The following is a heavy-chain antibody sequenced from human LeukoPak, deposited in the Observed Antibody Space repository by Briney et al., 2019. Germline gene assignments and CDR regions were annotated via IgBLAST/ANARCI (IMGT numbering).Heavy chain of an antibody. J-gene: IGHJ4*02. CDR2: IKSDGST. D-gene: IGHD6-13*01. Sequence: GGSLRLSCAASGFTFSNAWMHWVRQAPGKGLVWVSLIKSDGSTIYADSVKGRFTISRDNSKNTLYLQMNSLRAEDTAVYYCAKDRQQLVPDYWGQGTLVTVSS. V-gene: IGHV3-74*01. CDR3: AKDRQQLVPDY. CDR1: GFTFSNAW.